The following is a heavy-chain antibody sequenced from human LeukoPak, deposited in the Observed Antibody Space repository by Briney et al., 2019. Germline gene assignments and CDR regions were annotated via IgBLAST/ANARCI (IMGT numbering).Heavy chain of an antibody. CDR2: ISSNGGST. CDR3: ARGGAGDYVWGSYRYPLDV. Sequence: PGGSLRLSCAASGFTFSSYAMHWVRQAPGKGLEYVSAISSNGGSTYYANSVKGRFTISRDNSKNTLYLQMGSLRAEDMAVYYCARGGAGDYVWGSYRYPLDVWGKGTTVTVSS. V-gene: IGHV3-64*01. CDR1: GFTFSSYA. J-gene: IGHJ6*04. D-gene: IGHD3-16*02.